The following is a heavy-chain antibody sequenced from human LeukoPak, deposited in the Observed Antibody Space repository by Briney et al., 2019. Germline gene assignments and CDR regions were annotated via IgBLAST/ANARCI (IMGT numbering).Heavy chain of an antibody. D-gene: IGHD1-14*01. V-gene: IGHV4-34*01. CDR3: ASSSGDEVDY. Sequence: SETLSLTCAVYGGSFSGYYWSWIRQPPGKELEWIGEINHSGSTNYNPSLKSRVTISVDTSKNQFSLKLSSVTAADTAVYYCASSSGDEVDYWGQGTLVTVSS. CDR1: GGSFSGYY. CDR2: INHSGST. J-gene: IGHJ4*02.